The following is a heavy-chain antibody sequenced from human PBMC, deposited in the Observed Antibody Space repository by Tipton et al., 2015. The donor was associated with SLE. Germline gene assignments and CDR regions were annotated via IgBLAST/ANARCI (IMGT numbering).Heavy chain of an antibody. CDR3: ASYYGSGYFDY. V-gene: IGHV4-4*08. CDR2: IYTSGST. CDR1: GGSISSYY. Sequence: TLSLTCTVSGGSISSYYWSWIRQPPGKGLEWIGYIYTSGSTNYNPSLKSRVTISVDTSKNQFSLKLSSVTAADTAVYYCASYYGSGYFDYWGQGTLVTVSS. D-gene: IGHD3-10*01. J-gene: IGHJ4*02.